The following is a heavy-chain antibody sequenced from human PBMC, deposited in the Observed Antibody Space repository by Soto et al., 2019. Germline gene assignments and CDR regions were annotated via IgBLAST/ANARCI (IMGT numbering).Heavy chain of an antibody. CDR3: AALAASSYYYDSSGYYIFDY. D-gene: IGHD3-22*01. CDR1: GFTFTSSA. Sequence: SVKVSCKASGFTFTSSAVQWVRQARGQRXEWIGWIVVGSGNTNYAQKFQERVTITRDMSTSTAYMEPSSLRSEDTAVYYCAALAASSYYYDSSGYYIFDYWGQGTLVTVSS. V-gene: IGHV1-58*01. CDR2: IVVGSGNT. J-gene: IGHJ4*02.